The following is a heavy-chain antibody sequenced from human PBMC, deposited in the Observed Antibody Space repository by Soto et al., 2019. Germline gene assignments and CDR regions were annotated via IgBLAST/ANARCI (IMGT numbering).Heavy chain of an antibody. CDR3: ARPYCGTNSCHGWFAP. D-gene: IGHD2-2*01. CDR1: GYTFTDFY. J-gene: IGHJ5*02. Sequence: ASVKVSCKASGYTFTDFYIYWVRQAPGQGLEWMGWINPDSGGTNYAQNFQGRVTMIRDTSITTAYMELTRLTSDDTAVYYCARPYCGTNSCHGWFAPWGQGTLVTVSS. V-gene: IGHV1-2*02. CDR2: INPDSGGT.